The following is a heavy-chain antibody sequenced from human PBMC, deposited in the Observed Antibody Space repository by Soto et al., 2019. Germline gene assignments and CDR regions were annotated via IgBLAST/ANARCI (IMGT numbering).Heavy chain of an antibody. V-gene: IGHV3-7*03. Sequence: WSLRLSWAASGFTLSSYWMTWVRQAPWKGLEWVANIKHDGNEKYYVDSVKGRFTISRDNAKNSLYLQINSLRAEDTAVYYCARDKMAYCSGDCYAGSYYYGMDVWGQGTTVTVSS. J-gene: IGHJ6*02. CDR2: IKHDGNEK. CDR3: ARDKMAYCSGDCYAGSYYYGMDV. CDR1: GFTLSSYW. D-gene: IGHD2-21*02.